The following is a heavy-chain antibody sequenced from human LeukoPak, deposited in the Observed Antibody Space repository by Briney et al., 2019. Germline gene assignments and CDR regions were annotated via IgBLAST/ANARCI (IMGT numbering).Heavy chain of an antibody. D-gene: IGHD4-23*01. Sequence: GASVKVSCKASGYTFTSYGISWVRQTPGQGLEWMGWISAYNGYTNHAQKLQGRVTMTTDTSTSTAYMELRSLRSDDTAVYYCARTRSDYGGNPPGYWGQGTLVTVSS. V-gene: IGHV1-18*01. CDR1: GYTFTSYG. CDR2: ISAYNGYT. J-gene: IGHJ4*02. CDR3: ARTRSDYGGNPPGY.